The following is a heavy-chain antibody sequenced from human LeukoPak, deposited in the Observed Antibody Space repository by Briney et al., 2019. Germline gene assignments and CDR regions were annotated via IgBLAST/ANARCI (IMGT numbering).Heavy chain of an antibody. Sequence: GASVKVSCKASGYTFTSYYMHWVRQAPGQGLEWMGIINPSGGSTSYAQKFQGRVTMTRDTSTSSIYMELNSLRSDVTAVYYCARGPALGGLDVWGRGTTVTVSS. CDR3: ARGPALGGLDV. J-gene: IGHJ6*02. CDR1: GYTFTSYY. CDR2: INPSGGST. V-gene: IGHV1-46*01.